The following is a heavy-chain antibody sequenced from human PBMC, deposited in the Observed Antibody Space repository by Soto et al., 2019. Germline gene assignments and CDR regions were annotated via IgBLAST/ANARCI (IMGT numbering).Heavy chain of an antibody. V-gene: IGHV3-43*01. Sequence: XXVESGGVXXXXXGSLRLSCAASGFTFDDYTMHWVRQAPGKGLEWVSLIFWDGSNTHYADSVXGXXXXXXDNXXXXXXXXXXXXXXXXXXXXYCAXDXXXGGNSGPFXYWX. D-gene: IGHD2-21*02. CDR1: GFTFDDYT. J-gene: IGHJ4*01. CDR3: AXDXXXGGNSGPFXY. CDR2: IFWDGSNT.